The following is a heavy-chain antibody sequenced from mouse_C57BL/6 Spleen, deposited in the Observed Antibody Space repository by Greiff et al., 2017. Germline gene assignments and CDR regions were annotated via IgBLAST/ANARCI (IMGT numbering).Heavy chain of an antibody. CDR2: IRNKANGYTT. V-gene: IGHV7-3*01. CDR3: ARSPNWYFDV. J-gene: IGHJ1*03. Sequence: EVQLQESGGGLVQPGGSLSLSCAASGFTFTDYYMSWVRQPPGKALEWLGFIRNKANGYTTEYSASVKGRFTISRDNSQSILYLQMNALRAEDSATYYCARSPNWYFDVWGTGTTVTVSS. CDR1: GFTFTDYY.